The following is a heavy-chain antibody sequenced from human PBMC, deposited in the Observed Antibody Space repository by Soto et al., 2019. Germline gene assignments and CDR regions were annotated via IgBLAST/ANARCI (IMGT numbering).Heavy chain of an antibody. CDR1: GGTFSSYT. Sequence: QVQLVQSGAEVKKPGSSVKVSCKASGGTFSSYTISWVRQAPGQGLEWMGRIIPILGIANYAQKFQGRVTSTADKSTSTAYVELSSLRSEDTAVYYCARGGGIAVAGTFDWGQGTLVTVSS. CDR2: IIPILGIA. J-gene: IGHJ4*02. CDR3: ARGGGIAVAGTFD. V-gene: IGHV1-69*02. D-gene: IGHD6-19*01.